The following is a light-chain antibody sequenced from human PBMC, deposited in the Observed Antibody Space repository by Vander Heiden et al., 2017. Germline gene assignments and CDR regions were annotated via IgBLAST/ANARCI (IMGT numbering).Light chain of an antibody. CDR3: QQSYNTPSIT. CDR2: AAS. Sequence: DIQMTQSPSSLSASAGDRVTITCRASQRISRYLNWYQQKPGKAPKLLIYAASSLQSGVPSRFSGSGSGTDFTLTISSLQPEDFATYYCQQSYNTPSITFGQGTRVEIK. V-gene: IGKV1-39*01. J-gene: IGKJ5*01. CDR1: QRISRY.